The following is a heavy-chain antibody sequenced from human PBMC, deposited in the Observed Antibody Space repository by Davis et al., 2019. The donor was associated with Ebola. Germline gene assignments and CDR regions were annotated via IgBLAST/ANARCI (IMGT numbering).Heavy chain of an antibody. Sequence: MPSETLSLTCTVSGDSMSTYYWSWIRQPPGKALEWIWYIFYSGSTNYNPSLKSRVTISLDTSKNQFSLKLNSVTAADTAVYYCARQVGSYCSGGSCYVYDRFGPWGQGTLVTVSS. CDR3: ARQVGSYCSGGSCYVYDRFGP. V-gene: IGHV4-59*08. CDR2: IFYSGST. CDR1: GDSMSTYY. J-gene: IGHJ5*02. D-gene: IGHD2-15*01.